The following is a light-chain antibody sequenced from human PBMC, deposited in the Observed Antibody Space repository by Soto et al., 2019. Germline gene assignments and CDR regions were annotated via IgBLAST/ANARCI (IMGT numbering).Light chain of an antibody. CDR1: QSISSN. CDR2: AAS. CDR3: HQSYSTPPIT. Sequence: DIQMTQSPSSLSASVGDRVTITCRASQSISSNLHWNQQKLGKAPKLLIYAASSLQSGVPSRFSGRGSGTDVTLTIRSLQPEDFATYYCHQSYSTPPITFGQGTRLVIK. J-gene: IGKJ5*01. V-gene: IGKV1-39*01.